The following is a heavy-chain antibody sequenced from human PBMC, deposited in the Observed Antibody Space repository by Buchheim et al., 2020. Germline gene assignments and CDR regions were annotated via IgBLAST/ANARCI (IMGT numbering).Heavy chain of an antibody. Sequence: EVQLVESGGGLVQPGGSLRLSCAASGFIFNTYSMNWVRQAPGKGLEWVANIKQDGSEKYYVDSVKGRFTISRDNAKNSLYLQMNSLRAEDTAVYYCARESERFGMDVWGQGTT. CDR2: IKQDGSEK. J-gene: IGHJ6*02. CDR1: GFIFNTYS. V-gene: IGHV3-7*01. CDR3: ARESERFGMDV.